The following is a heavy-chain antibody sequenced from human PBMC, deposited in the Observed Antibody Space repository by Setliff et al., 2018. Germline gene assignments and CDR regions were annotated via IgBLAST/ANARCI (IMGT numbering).Heavy chain of an antibody. CDR1: GNSFSSFS. CDR2: VSTYNGDT. V-gene: IGHV1-18*01. J-gene: IGHJ6*02. D-gene: IGHD1-20*01. CDR3: AKGGNITRETYYYYGMDV. Sequence: ASVKVSCKASGNSFSSFSITWVRQAPGQGLEWMGWVSTYNGDTKYAQNFRGRVTMTTDMSTSTVYMELRTLRSDDTAVYYCAKGGNITRETYYYYGMDVWGQGTTVTSP.